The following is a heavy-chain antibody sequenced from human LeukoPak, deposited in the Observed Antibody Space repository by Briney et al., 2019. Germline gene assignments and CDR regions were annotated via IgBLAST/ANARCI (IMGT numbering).Heavy chain of an antibody. D-gene: IGHD1-26*01. CDR2: VSAYADNT. CDR1: GYTFTSYG. Sequence: ASVKVSCKASGYTFTSYGIGWVRQAPGQGLEWMGWVSAYADNTNYVQKVQGRVTMTTDTSTSTAYMELRSLRSDDTAVYYCARGWGPSGSYDYWGQGTPVTVSS. J-gene: IGHJ4*02. CDR3: ARGWGPSGSYDY. V-gene: IGHV1-18*01.